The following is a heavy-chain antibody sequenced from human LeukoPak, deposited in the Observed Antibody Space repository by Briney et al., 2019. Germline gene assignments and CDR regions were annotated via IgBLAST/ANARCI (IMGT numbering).Heavy chain of an antibody. Sequence: SETLSLTCTVSGGSISTSSYYWGWIRQPPGKGLEWIGSIFYSGTTYYNPSLKSRVTVSLDMSKNQFSLKLSSVTAADTAVYYCARGVSGDSSGYYRYFDYWGQGTLVTVSS. V-gene: IGHV4-39*07. CDR3: ARGVSGDSSGYYRYFDY. D-gene: IGHD3-22*01. CDR2: IFYSGTT. J-gene: IGHJ4*02. CDR1: GGSISTSSYY.